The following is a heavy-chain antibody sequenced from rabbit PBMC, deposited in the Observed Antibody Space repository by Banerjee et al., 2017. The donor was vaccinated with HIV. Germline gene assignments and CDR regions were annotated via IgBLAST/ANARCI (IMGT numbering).Heavy chain of an antibody. Sequence: QLKETGGGLVQPGGSLTLSCKASGFTLSTYNMQWVRQAPGKGLEWIGIIAADNGNIYHANWVNGRFSISSDNAQNTMDLQMSSLTAADTATYFCARDHPNSFGYYDFWGQGTLVTVS. CDR1: GFTLSTYN. V-gene: IGHV1S7*01. CDR3: ARDHPNSFGYYDF. J-gene: IGHJ4*01. D-gene: IGHD1-1*01. CDR2: IAADNGNI.